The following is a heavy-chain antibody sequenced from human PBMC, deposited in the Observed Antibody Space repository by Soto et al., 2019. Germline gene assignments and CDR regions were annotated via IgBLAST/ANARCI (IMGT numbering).Heavy chain of an antibody. Sequence: GGSLRLSCAASGFTFSSYAMHWVRQAPGKGLEWVAVISYDGSNKYYADSVKGRFTISRDNSKNTLYLQMNSLRAEDTAVYYCNGKAAGTSYWGQGTLVTVSS. J-gene: IGHJ4*02. CDR3: NGKAAGTSY. V-gene: IGHV3-30-3*01. CDR1: GFTFSSYA. D-gene: IGHD6-13*01. CDR2: ISYDGSNK.